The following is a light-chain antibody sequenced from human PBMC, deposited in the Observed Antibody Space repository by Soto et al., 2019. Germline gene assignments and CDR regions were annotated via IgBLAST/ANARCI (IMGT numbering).Light chain of an antibody. CDR1: QSVSSNY. CDR3: QQYDTSPRT. Sequence: EVMLTQSPGTLSLSPGERATLSCRASQSVSSNYLAWYQQKSGQAPRLLIYGASNRATGIPDRFSGSGSGTDFTLTIRRLEPEDFAVYYCQQYDTSPRTFGNGTKVEFK. J-gene: IGKJ1*01. CDR2: GAS. V-gene: IGKV3-20*01.